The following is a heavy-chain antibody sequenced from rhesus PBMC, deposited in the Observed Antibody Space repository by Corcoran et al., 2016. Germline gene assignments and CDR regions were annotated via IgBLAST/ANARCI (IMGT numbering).Heavy chain of an antibody. Sequence: QVQLVQSGAEVKQPGASVKVSCKASGYPFTTYALNWVRQAHGQRLDWMGWINNETGNPTYDQVVKERVTWSLDTSITTAYLQISNLNPEDTAVYYCARSHFAPGFDYWGQGVLITVSS. J-gene: IGHJ4*01. CDR1: GYPFTTYA. CDR3: ARSHFAPGFDY. V-gene: IGHV7-114*01. D-gene: IGHD3S6*01. CDR2: INNETGNP.